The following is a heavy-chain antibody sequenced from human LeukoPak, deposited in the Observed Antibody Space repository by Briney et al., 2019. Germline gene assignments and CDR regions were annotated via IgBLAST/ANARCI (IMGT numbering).Heavy chain of an antibody. D-gene: IGHD3-3*01. V-gene: IGHV1-69*01. Sequence: GASVKVSCKASGGTFISYAISWVRQAPGQGLEWMGGIIPIFGTANYAQKFQVRVTITADESTSTAYMEPSSLRSEDTAVYYCARGHPPSYYDFWSGYYLPDFDYWGQGTLVTVSS. CDR3: ARGHPPSYYDFWSGYYLPDFDY. J-gene: IGHJ4*02. CDR2: IIPIFGTA. CDR1: GGTFISYA.